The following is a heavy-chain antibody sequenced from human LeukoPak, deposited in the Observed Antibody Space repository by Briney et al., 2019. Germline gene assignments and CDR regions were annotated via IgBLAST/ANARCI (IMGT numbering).Heavy chain of an antibody. V-gene: IGHV3-23*01. J-gene: IGHJ5*02. CDR3: ARAYCSTTNCNSELFDP. CDR2: ISGSGGST. D-gene: IGHD2-2*01. Sequence: PGGSLRLSCAASGFTFSSYAMSWVRQAPGKGLEWVSAISGSGGSTYYADSVKGRFTISRDNSKNTLYLQMNSLRVEDTAVYYCARAYCSTTNCNSELFDPWGQGTLVTVSS. CDR1: GFTFSSYA.